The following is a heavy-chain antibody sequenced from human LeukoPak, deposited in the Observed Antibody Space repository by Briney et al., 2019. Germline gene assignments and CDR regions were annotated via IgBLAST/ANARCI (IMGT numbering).Heavy chain of an antibody. CDR2: IKSKTDGGTS. V-gene: IGHV3-15*01. D-gene: IGHD1-26*01. CDR1: GFTFSTAW. Sequence: PGGSLRLSCAASGFTFSTAWMTWVRQAPGKGLEWVGHIKSKTDGGTSDYAAPVRGRFTISRDDSKSTLYLQMDSLNIDDTGVYYCSTKSTGSCYGYHYFYMDVWGRGTTVTVSS. CDR3: STKSTGSCYGYHYFYMDV. J-gene: IGHJ6*03.